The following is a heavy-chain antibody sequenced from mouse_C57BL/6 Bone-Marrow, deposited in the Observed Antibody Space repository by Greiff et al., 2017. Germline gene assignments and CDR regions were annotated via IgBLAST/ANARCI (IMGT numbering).Heavy chain of an antibody. V-gene: IGHV2-6-1*01. Sequence: VQLVESGPGLVAPSQSLSITCTVSGFSLTSYGVHWVRQPPGKGLEWLVVIWSDGSTTYTSALKSRLSISKDNSKSQVFLKMNSLQTDNTAMYYGARHGYGSSYGFAYWGQGTLVTVSA. J-gene: IGHJ3*01. D-gene: IGHD1-1*01. CDR3: ARHGYGSSYGFAY. CDR1: GFSLTSYG. CDR2: IWSDGST.